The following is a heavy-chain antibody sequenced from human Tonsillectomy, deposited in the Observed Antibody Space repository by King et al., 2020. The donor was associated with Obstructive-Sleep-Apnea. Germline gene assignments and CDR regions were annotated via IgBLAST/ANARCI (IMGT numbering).Heavy chain of an antibody. V-gene: IGHV3-9*01. J-gene: IGHJ4*02. CDR2: ISWNSGRI. Sequence: VQLVESGGGLVQPGRSLRLSCAASGFTFDDYAMHWVRQAPGKGLEWVSGISWNSGRIGYADSVKGRFTISRDNAKNSLYLQMNSLRAEDTALYYCAKVVPLNYDYFDYWGQGTLVTVSS. CDR1: GFTFDDYA. D-gene: IGHD1-7*01. CDR3: AKVVPLNYDYFDY.